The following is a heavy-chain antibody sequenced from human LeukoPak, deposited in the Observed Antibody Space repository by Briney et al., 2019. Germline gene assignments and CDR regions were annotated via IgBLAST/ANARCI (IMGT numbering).Heavy chain of an antibody. Sequence: GGSLRLSCAASGFTFSSYSMNWVRQAPGKGLEWVANIKYYGSEKYYADSVRGRFTISRDNAKNSLYLQMNSLRAEDTAVYYCASALPADHFDYWGQGTLVTVSS. J-gene: IGHJ4*02. V-gene: IGHV3-7*01. CDR1: GFTFSSYS. CDR2: IKYYGSEK. CDR3: ASALPADHFDY.